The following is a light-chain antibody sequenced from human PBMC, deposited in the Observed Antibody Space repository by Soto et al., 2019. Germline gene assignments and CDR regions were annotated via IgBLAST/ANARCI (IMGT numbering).Light chain of an antibody. J-gene: IGLJ3*02. Sequence: QSALTQPVSVSGSPGQSITISCTGTTNDIGSFNLVSWYQLHPGKAPKLMVYEGTKRPSGVSNRFSGSKSGNTASLTISGLQAEDEADYYCCSYGGSFTWVFGGGTQLTVL. CDR3: CSYGGSFTWV. CDR2: EGT. V-gene: IGLV2-23*01. CDR1: TNDIGSFNL.